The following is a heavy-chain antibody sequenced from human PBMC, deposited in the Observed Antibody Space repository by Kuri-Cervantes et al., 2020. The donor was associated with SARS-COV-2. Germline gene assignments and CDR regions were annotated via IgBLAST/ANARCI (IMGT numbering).Heavy chain of an antibody. V-gene: IGHV1-18*04. CDR2: ISAYNGNT. CDR1: GXXXXSYG. D-gene: IGHD6-19*01. Sequence: ASVXXXXXASGXXXXSYGISWVRPDPGQGLDWMGWISAYNGNTNYAQKLQGRVTMTTDTSTSTAYMELRSLSSDDTAVYYCARDTGSGWYLGTMPNPFDYWGQGTLVTVSS. CDR3: ARDTGSGWYLGTMPNPFDY. J-gene: IGHJ4*02.